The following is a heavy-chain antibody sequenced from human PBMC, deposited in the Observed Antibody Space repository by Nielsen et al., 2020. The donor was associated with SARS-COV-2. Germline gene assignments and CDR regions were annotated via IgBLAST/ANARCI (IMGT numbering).Heavy chain of an antibody. CDR3: ARAASSGLDY. J-gene: IGHJ4*02. V-gene: IGHV3-7*05. CDR2: IKQDGSEK. D-gene: IGHD6-19*01. Sequence: GESLKIFCAASGFTFSSYWMSWVRQAPGKGLEWVANIKQDGSEKYYVDSVKGRFTISRDNAKNSLYLQMNSLRAEDTAVYYCARAASSGLDYWGQGTLVTVSS. CDR1: GFTFSSYW.